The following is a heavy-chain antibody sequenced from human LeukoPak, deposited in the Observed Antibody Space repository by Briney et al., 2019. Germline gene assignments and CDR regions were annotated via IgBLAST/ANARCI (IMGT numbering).Heavy chain of an antibody. V-gene: IGHV3-23*01. CDR2: IIGSGGST. Sequence: GGSLRLSCAASGFTFSTYAMSWVRQAPGKGREWVSAIIGSGGSTYYADSVKGRFTISRDNSKNTLYLQMDSLRAEDTAVYYCAKDQCTSTSCYKGDYWGQGTLVTVSS. CDR3: AKDQCTSTSCYKGDY. D-gene: IGHD2-2*02. CDR1: GFTFSTYA. J-gene: IGHJ4*02.